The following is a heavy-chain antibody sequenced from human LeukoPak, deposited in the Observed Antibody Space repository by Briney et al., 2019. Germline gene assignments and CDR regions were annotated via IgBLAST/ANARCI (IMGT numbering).Heavy chain of an antibody. CDR2: INPSGGST. J-gene: IGHJ4*02. Sequence: ASVKVSCKASGYTFTSYYMHWVRQAPGQGLEWMGIINPSGGSTSYAQKFQGRVTMTRDMSTSTVYMELSSLRSEDTAVYYCARDSRIAAAGTTPLYFDYWGQGTLVTVSS. CDR3: ARDSRIAAAGTTPLYFDY. D-gene: IGHD6-13*01. CDR1: GYTFTSYY. V-gene: IGHV1-46*01.